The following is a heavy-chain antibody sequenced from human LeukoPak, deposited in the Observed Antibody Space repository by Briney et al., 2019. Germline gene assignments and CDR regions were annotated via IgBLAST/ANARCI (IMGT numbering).Heavy chain of an antibody. CDR1: GYSFTSYW. CDR2: IYPGDSDT. Sequence: PGESLKISCKGSGYSFTSYWIGWVRQMPGKGLEWMGIIYPGDSDTRYSPSFQGQVTISADKSISTAYLQWSSLKASDTAMYYCARLGYSGYDLPSYFDYWGQGTLVTVSS. J-gene: IGHJ4*02. V-gene: IGHV5-51*01. CDR3: ARLGYSGYDLPSYFDY. D-gene: IGHD5-12*01.